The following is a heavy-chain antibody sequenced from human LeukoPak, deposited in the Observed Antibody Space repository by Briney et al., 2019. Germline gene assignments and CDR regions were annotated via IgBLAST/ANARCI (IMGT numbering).Heavy chain of an antibody. CDR3: ARGSKQLVRDYYYYYMDV. D-gene: IGHD6-6*01. CDR1: GGSISSYY. CDR2: IYTSGST. Sequence: RTSETLSLTCTVSGGSISSYYWSWIRQPAGKGLEWIGRIYTSGSTNYNPSLKSRVTMSVDTSKNQFSLKLSSVTAADTAVYYCARGSKQLVRDYYYYYMDVWGKGTTVTVSS. V-gene: IGHV4-4*07. J-gene: IGHJ6*03.